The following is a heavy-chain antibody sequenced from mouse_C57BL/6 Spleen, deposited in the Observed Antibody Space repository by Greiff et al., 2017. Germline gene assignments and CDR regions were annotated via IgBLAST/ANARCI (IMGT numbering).Heavy chain of an antibody. CDR3: ARDYGEGLYYFGY. CDR2: IDPEDGET. J-gene: IGHJ2*01. Sequence: EVQLQQSGAELVKPGASVKLSCTASGFNIKDYYMHWVKQRTEQGLEWIGRIDPEDGETKYAPTFPGKATITADTASNTAYLQPSSRTPEDTAVYYCARDYGEGLYYFGYWGQGTTLAVSS. V-gene: IGHV14-2*01. CDR1: GFNIKDYY. D-gene: IGHD2-4*01.